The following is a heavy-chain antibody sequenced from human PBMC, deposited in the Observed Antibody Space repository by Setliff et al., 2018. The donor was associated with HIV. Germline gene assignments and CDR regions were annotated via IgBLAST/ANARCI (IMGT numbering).Heavy chain of an antibody. V-gene: IGHV4-4*09. J-gene: IGHJ4*02. CDR1: GVTISGHF. D-gene: IGHD2-8*02. Sequence: SETLSLTCFVSGVTISGHFWGWIRQPPGKGLEWIGYIYTSGTTEYNPSLDSRVTISVDTSRDQFFLNLRSVTAADTALYFCARLIHTGLLYFDYWGLGMLVTVSS. CDR3: ARLIHTGLLYFDY. CDR2: IYTSGTT.